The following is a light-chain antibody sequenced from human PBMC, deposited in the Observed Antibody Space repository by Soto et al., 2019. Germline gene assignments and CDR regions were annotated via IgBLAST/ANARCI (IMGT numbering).Light chain of an antibody. CDR1: QGISSY. V-gene: IGKV1-17*01. CDR3: LQHNTYPIT. J-gene: IGKJ5*01. CDR2: AAS. Sequence: DIQMTQSPSSLSASVGDRVTITCRASQGISSYLNWYQQKPGKAPKLLIYAASSLQSGVPSRFSGSGSGTDFTLSITSLQPEDFATYYCLQHNTYPITFGQGTRLEIK.